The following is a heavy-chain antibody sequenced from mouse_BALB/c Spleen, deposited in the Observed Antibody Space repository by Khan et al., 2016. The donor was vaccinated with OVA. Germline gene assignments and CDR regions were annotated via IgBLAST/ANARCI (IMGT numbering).Heavy chain of an antibody. CDR2: VWSDGST. CDR3: ARQPYYHYNIMDY. Sequence: QVQLKVSGPGLVAPSQSLSITCTIAGFSLTNYGVHWVRQPPGKGLEWLVVVWSDGSTTYTSALKSRLTISKDNSKSQVFLKMNSLQTDDTSMYFCARQPYYHYNIMDYWGQGTSVTVSS. J-gene: IGHJ4*01. CDR1: GFSLTNYG. D-gene: IGHD2-10*01. V-gene: IGHV2-6-1*01.